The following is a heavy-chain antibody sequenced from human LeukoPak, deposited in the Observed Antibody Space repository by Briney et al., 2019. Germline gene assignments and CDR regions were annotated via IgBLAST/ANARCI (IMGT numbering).Heavy chain of an antibody. CDR2: IYYSGST. CDR1: GVSVSSTNYN. Sequence: SETLSLTCTVSGVSVSSTNYNWSWIRQPPGKGLEWIGYIYYSGSTDYNPSLKSRVTISLDTSKNQFSLRLSSVTAADTAVYYCARDRRAVAGYFDYWGQGTLVTVSS. CDR3: ARDRRAVAGYFDY. D-gene: IGHD6-19*01. V-gene: IGHV4-61*01. J-gene: IGHJ4*02.